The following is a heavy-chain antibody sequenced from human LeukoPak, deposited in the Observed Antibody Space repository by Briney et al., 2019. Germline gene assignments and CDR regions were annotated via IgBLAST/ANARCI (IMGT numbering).Heavy chain of an antibody. CDR3: ARGIAAAGTDY. CDR2: IYYSGST. Sequence: SETLSLTCTVSGGSISSYYWSWIRQPPGKGLEWIGYIYYSGSTNYNPSLKSRVTISVDTSKNQFSLKLSSVTAADTAVYYCARGIAAAGTDYWGQGTLVTVSS. D-gene: IGHD6-13*01. V-gene: IGHV4-59*01. J-gene: IGHJ4*02. CDR1: GGSISSYY.